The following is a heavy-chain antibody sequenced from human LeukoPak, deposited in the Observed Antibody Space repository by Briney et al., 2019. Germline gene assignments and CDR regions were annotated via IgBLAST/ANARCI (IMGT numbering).Heavy chain of an antibody. CDR2: IWYDGSNK. CDR3: AREEGVYSYGPPLEY. V-gene: IGHV3-33*01. CDR1: GFTFSSYG. D-gene: IGHD5-18*01. Sequence: GGSLRLSCAASGFTFSSYGMHWVRQAPGKGLEWVAVIWYDGSNKYYADSVKGRFTISRDNSKNTLYLQMNSLRAEDTAVYYCAREEGVYSYGPPLEYWGQGTLVTVSS. J-gene: IGHJ4*02.